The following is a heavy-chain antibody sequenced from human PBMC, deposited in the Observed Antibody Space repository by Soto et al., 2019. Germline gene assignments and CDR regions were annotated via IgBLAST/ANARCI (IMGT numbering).Heavy chain of an antibody. D-gene: IGHD2-15*01. Sequence: SVKVSCKASGFTFTSSAVQWVRQARGQRLKCIGWIVVGSGNTNYAQKFQERVTITRDMSTSTAYMELSSLRSEDTAVYYCAATVVVVNVYGMDVWGQGTTVTVSS. J-gene: IGHJ6*02. CDR2: IVVGSGNT. CDR3: AATVVVVNVYGMDV. V-gene: IGHV1-58*01. CDR1: GFTFTSSA.